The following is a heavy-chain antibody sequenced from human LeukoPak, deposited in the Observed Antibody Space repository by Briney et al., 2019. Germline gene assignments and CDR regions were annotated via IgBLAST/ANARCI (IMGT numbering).Heavy chain of an antibody. V-gene: IGHV5-51*01. CDR1: GYSFTAYW. CDR3: ASQSEIGWNYVYFNY. D-gene: IGHD1-7*01. Sequence: GESLKISCKASGYSFTAYWIGWVRQMPGKGLEWMGIIYPGDSDTRYSPSFQGQVTISADKSITTAYLQWSSLKASDTAMYYCASQSEIGWNYVYFNYWGQGTLVTVSS. CDR2: IYPGDSDT. J-gene: IGHJ4*02.